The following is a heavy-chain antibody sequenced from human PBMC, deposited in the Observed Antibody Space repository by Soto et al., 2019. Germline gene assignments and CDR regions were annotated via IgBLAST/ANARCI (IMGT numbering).Heavy chain of an antibody. Sequence: EVQLVESGGGLVQPGGSLRLSCAASGFSFSTYWMHWVRQGPGKGLVWVSRIDRDGRSTSYADSVKGRFTISRDNAKNTLPMQMNSLTVEDMGVYYCVRKAGASYRPAECFQHWGQGTLVTVSS. D-gene: IGHD4-4*01. CDR2: IDRDGRST. V-gene: IGHV3-74*01. CDR3: VRKAGASYRPAECFQH. J-gene: IGHJ1*01. CDR1: GFSFSTYW.